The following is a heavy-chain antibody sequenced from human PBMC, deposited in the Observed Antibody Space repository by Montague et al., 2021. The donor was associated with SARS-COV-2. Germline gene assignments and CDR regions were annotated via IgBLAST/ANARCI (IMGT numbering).Heavy chain of an antibody. CDR3: ARVAVYYIGVDCWSYYAMDV. J-gene: IGHJ6*02. CDR1: GGSFSSYY. V-gene: IGHV4-34*01. D-gene: IGHD2-21*02. Sequence: SETLSLTCAVSGGSFSSYYWTWIRLSPGKGLEWIGEINNERNSRYNPSLKSRVTISIDTSNNQFSLRLSSVTAADTAVYFCARVAVYYIGVDCWSYYAMDVWGQGTTVTVSS. CDR2: INNERNS.